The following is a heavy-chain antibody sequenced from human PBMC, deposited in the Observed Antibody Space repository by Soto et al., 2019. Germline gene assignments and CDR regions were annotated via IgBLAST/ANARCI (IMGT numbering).Heavy chain of an antibody. Sequence: QVQLTQSGTEVKKPGASVKVSCKASGYTFANYGISWVLQAPGQGLEWVGWITATNGATNYAPKFQGRVTMAIDTSTGTAYMDLRSLGSDDSAVYYGVRDLKYFRVIGNWFDSWGQGPLVAVSS. D-gene: IGHD4-4*01. CDR2: ITATNGAT. V-gene: IGHV1-18*04. CDR3: VRDLKYFRVIGNWFDS. CDR1: GYTFANYG. J-gene: IGHJ5*01.